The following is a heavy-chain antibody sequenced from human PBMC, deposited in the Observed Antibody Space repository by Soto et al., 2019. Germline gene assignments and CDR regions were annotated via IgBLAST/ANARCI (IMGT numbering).Heavy chain of an antibody. Sequence: SETLSLTCAVYGASLSDNYCNWLRQPPGKGLEWIGEINHSGNTNYNPSLRSRVTISIDTSKNQLSLNLRSVSAADTAVYYCARGRGGFDAWGQGTPVTVSS. CDR3: ARGRGGFDA. CDR2: INHSGNT. V-gene: IGHV4-34*01. CDR1: GASLSDNY. J-gene: IGHJ5*02.